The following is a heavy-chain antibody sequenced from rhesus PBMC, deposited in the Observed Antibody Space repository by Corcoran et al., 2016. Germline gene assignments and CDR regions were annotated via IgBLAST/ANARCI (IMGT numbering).Heavy chain of an antibody. CDR1: GGSVSSSTW. D-gene: IGHD4-35*01. Sequence: QVQLQESGPGLVKPSETLSLTCAVSGGSVSSSTWWSWIRQPPGKGLEWIGYISGSSGSTDYNPSLKSRVTISTDTSKNQFSLELSAVTAADPAVYYCARVSYGNAQEDYWGQGVLVTVSS. V-gene: IGHV4-65*01. J-gene: IGHJ4*01. CDR2: ISGSSGST. CDR3: ARVSYGNAQEDY.